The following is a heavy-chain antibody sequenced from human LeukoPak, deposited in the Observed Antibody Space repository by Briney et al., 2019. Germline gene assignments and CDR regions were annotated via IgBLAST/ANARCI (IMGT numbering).Heavy chain of an antibody. V-gene: IGHV4-38-2*02. CDR2: IYHSGST. CDR1: GYSINTSYY. J-gene: IGHJ4*02. D-gene: IGHD3-22*01. CDR3: ARVTYYYDSSAYYPPGYFDY. Sequence: SETLSLTCNVSGYSINTSYYWGWIRQPPGKGLEWIGAIYHSGSTYYKPSLQSRVTISVDTPKNQFSLRLNSVTAADTAMYYCARVTYYYDSSAYYPPGYFDYWGQGALVTVSS.